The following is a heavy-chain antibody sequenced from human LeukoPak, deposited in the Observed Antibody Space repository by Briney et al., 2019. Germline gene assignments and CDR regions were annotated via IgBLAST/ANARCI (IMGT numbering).Heavy chain of an antibody. CDR2: VKEDGSEK. CDR1: GFTFSTYW. CDR3: ARNVGWFRFDY. V-gene: IGHV3-7*03. J-gene: IGHJ4*02. Sequence: GGSLRLSCAASGFTFSTYWMDWVRQAPGKGLEWVANVKEDGSEKYYEDSVKGRFTISRDNAKNSLYLQMNSLRAEDTAVYYCARNVGWFRFDYWGQGTLVTVSS. D-gene: IGHD2-15*01.